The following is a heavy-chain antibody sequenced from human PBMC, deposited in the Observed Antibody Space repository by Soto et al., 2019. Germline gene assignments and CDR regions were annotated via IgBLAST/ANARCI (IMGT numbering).Heavy chain of an antibody. CDR3: ARQIYDSDTGPSFQYYFDS. D-gene: IGHD3-22*01. J-gene: IGHJ6*01. CDR2: IAPSSPRS. Sequence: GESMKISCKGAGYSFAGYWNTCVRQKSGKSLDCTGPIAPSSPRSYYSPSCRGKVTMSVSMAICGVVRQWSSLRASDTAMYYCARQIYDSDTGPSFQYYFDSWGQGCTVTVSS. V-gene: IGHV5-10-1*04. CDR1: GYSFAGYW.